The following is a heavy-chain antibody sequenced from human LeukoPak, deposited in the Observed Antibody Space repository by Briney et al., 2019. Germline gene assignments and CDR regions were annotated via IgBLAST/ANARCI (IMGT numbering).Heavy chain of an antibody. Sequence: GSLRLSCAASGFTFSSYGMHWVRQAPGKGLEWVAVIWYDGSNKYYADSVKGRFTISRDNSKNTLYLQMNSLRAEDTAVYYCARDVRYFDWLSLVDYWGQGTLVTVSS. CDR2: IWYDGSNK. CDR1: GFTFSSYG. V-gene: IGHV3-33*01. CDR3: ARDVRYFDWLSLVDY. D-gene: IGHD3-9*01. J-gene: IGHJ4*02.